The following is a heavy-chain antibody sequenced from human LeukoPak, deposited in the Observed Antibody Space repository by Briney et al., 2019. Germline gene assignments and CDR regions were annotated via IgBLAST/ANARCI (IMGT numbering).Heavy chain of an antibody. CDR3: AKSSSWLFDY. J-gene: IGHJ4*02. V-gene: IGHV3-74*03. D-gene: IGHD6-13*01. CDR2: INERGTDS. CDR1: GFTFSGHW. Sequence: GGSLRLSCTASGFTFSGHWIHWVRQAPGMGLVWVSRINERGTDSMYAESVKGRFTISRDNAKNTLYLQMNSLRAEDTAVYYCAKSSSWLFDYWGQGTLVTVSS.